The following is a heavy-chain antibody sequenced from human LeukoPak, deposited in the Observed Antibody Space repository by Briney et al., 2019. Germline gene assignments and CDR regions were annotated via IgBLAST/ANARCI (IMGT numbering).Heavy chain of an antibody. CDR1: GYSFASYW. CDR2: IHPNDAST. D-gene: IGHD1-20*01. J-gene: IGHJ4*02. CDR3: ARHNNWAFDY. Sequence: GESLKISCKASGYSFASYWIGWVRQTSGKGLEWMAIIHPNDASTIYSPSLQGQVTISADRSITTAYLQWNTLQASDTAIYYCARHNNWAFDYWGRGTLLTVSS. V-gene: IGHV5-51*01.